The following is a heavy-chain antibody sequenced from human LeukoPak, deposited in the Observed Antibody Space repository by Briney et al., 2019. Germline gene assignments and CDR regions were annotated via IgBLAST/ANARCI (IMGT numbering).Heavy chain of an antibody. CDR2: ISYDGRQQ. D-gene: IGHD3-16*01. CDR1: GFNFRNYG. CDR3: ARARGTRDGPFDI. Sequence: GGSLRLSCGGSGFNFRNYGMHWVRQAPGKGLEWVAVISYDGRQQSYVDSVQGRLTISRDNSRNTLYLQMNSLRTEDTAVYYCARARGTRDGPFDIWGHGTMVTVSS. J-gene: IGHJ3*02. V-gene: IGHV3-30*03.